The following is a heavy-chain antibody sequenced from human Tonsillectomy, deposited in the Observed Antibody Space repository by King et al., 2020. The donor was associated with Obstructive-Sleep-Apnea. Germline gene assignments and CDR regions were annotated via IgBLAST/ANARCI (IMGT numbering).Heavy chain of an antibody. CDR1: DGSISYYY. CDR2: IYCSGNT. CDR3: ARGGYFDY. Sequence: VQLQESGPGLVKPSETLSLTCTVSDGSISYYYWSWIRQPPGKGLEWIGDIYCSGNTNYSPSLKSRVTISVDTSKNQFSLKLTSVTAADTAVYYCARGGYFDYWSQGTLVTVSS. J-gene: IGHJ4*02. V-gene: IGHV4-59*13.